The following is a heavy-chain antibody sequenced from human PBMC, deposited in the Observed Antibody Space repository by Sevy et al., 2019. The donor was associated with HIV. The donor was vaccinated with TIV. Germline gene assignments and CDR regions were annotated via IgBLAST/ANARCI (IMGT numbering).Heavy chain of an antibody. CDR2: FEPEDGET. V-gene: IGHV1-24*01. Sequence: ASVKVSCKVSGYTLTQLSMHWVRQAPGKGLERMGGFEPEDGETLHSQNFQGRVTLTEDTSTDTAYMELSSLRSEDTAVYYCASSRDYYDNSGPNFDYWGQGTLVTVSS. CDR3: ASSRDYYDNSGPNFDY. J-gene: IGHJ4*02. D-gene: IGHD3-22*01. CDR1: GYTLTQLS.